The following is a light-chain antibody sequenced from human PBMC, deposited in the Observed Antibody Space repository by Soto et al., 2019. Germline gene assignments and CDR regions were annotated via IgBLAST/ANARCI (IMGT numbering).Light chain of an antibody. CDR1: RSISNW. J-gene: IGKJ1*01. CDR3: QQYNSYSGV. CDR2: DAS. Sequence: DIQMSQSPSTLSAFVGDRVTITCRASRSISNWLAWYQQKPGKAPKLLIYDASSLESGVPLRFSGSGSGTEFTLTISSLQPDDFATYYCQQYNSYSGVFGQGTKVEIK. V-gene: IGKV1-5*01.